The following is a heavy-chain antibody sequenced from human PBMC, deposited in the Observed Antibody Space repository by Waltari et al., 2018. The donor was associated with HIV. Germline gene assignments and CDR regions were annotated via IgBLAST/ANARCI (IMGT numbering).Heavy chain of an antibody. CDR2: IDGGGTYT. V-gene: IGHV3-74*01. D-gene: IGHD5-18*01. J-gene: IGHJ4*02. CDR1: GFTFSNYW. Sequence: EVHLVESGGDLVQPGGSLRLSCAVSGFTFSNYWMHWVRLTAGKGLEWVSRIDGGGTYTDYADSVRGRFSISRDNARNTVYLQMNSLRADDSAVYYCARLAAYSYGYGSNFDYWGQGTLVTVSS. CDR3: ARLAAYSYGYGSNFDY.